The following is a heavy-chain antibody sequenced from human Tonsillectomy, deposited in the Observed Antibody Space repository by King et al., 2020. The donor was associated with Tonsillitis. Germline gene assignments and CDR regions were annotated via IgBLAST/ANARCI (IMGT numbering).Heavy chain of an antibody. V-gene: IGHV3-13*01. CDR2: IGPAGDK. D-gene: IGHD3-10*01. Sequence: VQLVESGGGLVQPGGSLRLSCAASGFTFRRYDMHWVRQATGKGLEWVSAIGPAGDKYYPGSLKGRFTKSRENAKNSLYLQMNSLRAEDTAVYYCARVSYGSGSYDYWGQGTLVTVSS. J-gene: IGHJ4*02. CDR1: GFTFRRYD. CDR3: ARVSYGSGSYDY.